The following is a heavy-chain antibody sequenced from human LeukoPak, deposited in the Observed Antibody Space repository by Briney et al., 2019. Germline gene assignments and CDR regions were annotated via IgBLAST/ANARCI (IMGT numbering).Heavy chain of an antibody. CDR2: VAFDGINK. Sequence: GGSLRLSCAASGFRFSDHAMHWVRQAPGKGLEWVAVVAFDGINKYYVESMKGRLTISRDNSNNPLYLQMNSLRPEDTAVYYCARDGEKTTICGCFDSWGQGTLVTVPS. CDR1: GFRFSDHA. J-gene: IGHJ4*02. D-gene: IGHD5-24*01. CDR3: ARDGEKTTICGCFDS. V-gene: IGHV3-30*01.